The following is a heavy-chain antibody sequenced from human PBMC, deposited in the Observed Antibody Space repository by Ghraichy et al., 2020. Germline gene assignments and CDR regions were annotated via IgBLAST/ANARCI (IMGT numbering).Heavy chain of an antibody. CDR2: ISSRSSTI. J-gene: IGHJ1*01. V-gene: IGHV3-11*01. Sequence: GGSRRLSCAASGFAFSDYHMSWIRQAPGKGLEWISYISSRSSTIKYVESAKGRFTISRDKVKNSLYLEMNNLRLEDTAVYYCARGTLFGVRTLFNHWGQGTLVTVSS. CDR3: ARGTLFGVRTLFNH. D-gene: IGHD3-3*01. CDR1: GFAFSDYH.